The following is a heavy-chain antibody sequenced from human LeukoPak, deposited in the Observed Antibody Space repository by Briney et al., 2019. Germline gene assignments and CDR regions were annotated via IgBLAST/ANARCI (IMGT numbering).Heavy chain of an antibody. D-gene: IGHD6-19*01. CDR3: AKDRAESIAVAGLEYYFDY. Sequence: PGGSLRLSCAASGFTFSSYAMSWVRQAPGKGLEWVSAISGSGGSTYYADSVKGRFTISRDNSKNTLYLQMNSLRAEDTAVYYCAKDRAESIAVAGLEYYFDYWGQGTLVTVSS. CDR2: ISGSGGST. V-gene: IGHV3-23*01. CDR1: GFTFSSYA. J-gene: IGHJ4*02.